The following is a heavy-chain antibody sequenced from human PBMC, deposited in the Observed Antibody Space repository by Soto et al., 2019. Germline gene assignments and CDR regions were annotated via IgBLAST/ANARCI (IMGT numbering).Heavy chain of an antibody. V-gene: IGHV4-59*01. D-gene: IGHD5-18*01. CDR3: ARGRIQLWYPFDY. Sequence: PSETLSLTCTVSGGSINSYYWGWIRQPPGKELEFIGYIFYTGNTKYNPSFKSRVTISLDTSKNQFSLKLSSVTAADTAVYYCARGRIQLWYPFDYWGQGTLVTVSS. CDR1: GGSINSYY. CDR2: IFYTGNT. J-gene: IGHJ4*02.